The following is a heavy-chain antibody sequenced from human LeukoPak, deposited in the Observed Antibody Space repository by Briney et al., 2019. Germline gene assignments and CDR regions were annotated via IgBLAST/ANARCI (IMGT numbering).Heavy chain of an antibody. V-gene: IGHV1-2*02. D-gene: IGHD4-23*01. J-gene: IGHJ3*02. CDR2: INPNSGGT. CDR1: GYTFTGYY. Sequence: ASVKVSCKASGYTFTGYYMHWVRQAPGQGLEWMGWINPNSGGTNCAQKFQGRVTMTRDTSISTAYMELSRLRSDDTAVYYCARVAGNAGLGAFDIWGQGTMVTVSS. CDR3: ARVAGNAGLGAFDI.